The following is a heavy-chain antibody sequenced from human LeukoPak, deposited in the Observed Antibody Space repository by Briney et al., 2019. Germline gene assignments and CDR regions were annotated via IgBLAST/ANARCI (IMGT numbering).Heavy chain of an antibody. V-gene: IGHV1-8*03. CDR1: GYTFTSYD. Sequence: ASVKVSCKASGYTFTSYDIDWVRQATGQGLEWMGWMNPNSGNTGYAQKFQGRVTITRNTSISTAYMELSSLRSEDTAVYYCARGRPVVPFTIFGVVRTYYYYMDVWGKGTTVTVSS. D-gene: IGHD3-3*01. J-gene: IGHJ6*03. CDR2: MNPNSGNT. CDR3: ARGRPVVPFTIFGVVRTYYYYMDV.